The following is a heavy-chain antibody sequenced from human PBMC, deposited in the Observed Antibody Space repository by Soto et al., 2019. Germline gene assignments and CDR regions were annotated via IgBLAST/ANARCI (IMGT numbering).Heavy chain of an antibody. Sequence: PSETLSLTCAVSGGSISSSNWWSWVRQPPGKGLEWIGEIYHSGSTNYNPSLKSRVTISVDKSKNQFSLKLSSVTAADTAVYYCAKDRYCSGGSCYHNWFDPWGQGALVTVSS. CDR3: AKDRYCSGGSCYHNWFDP. D-gene: IGHD2-15*01. V-gene: IGHV4-4*02. CDR1: GGSISSSNW. J-gene: IGHJ5*02. CDR2: IYHSGST.